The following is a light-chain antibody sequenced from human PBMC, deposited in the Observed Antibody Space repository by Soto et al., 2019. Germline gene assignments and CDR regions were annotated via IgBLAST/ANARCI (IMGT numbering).Light chain of an antibody. CDR3: LQHNSYPWT. CDR1: LGIRND. Sequence: DIQMTKSPSSLSSSVGDRVNITCGASLGIRNDLGWYQQKPAKPPKRLIYAASSLQSGVPPRFSGSGSGTEFTLTISSLQPEDFAAYYCLQHNSYPWTFDQGTKVEIK. CDR2: AAS. J-gene: IGKJ1*01. V-gene: IGKV1-17*01.